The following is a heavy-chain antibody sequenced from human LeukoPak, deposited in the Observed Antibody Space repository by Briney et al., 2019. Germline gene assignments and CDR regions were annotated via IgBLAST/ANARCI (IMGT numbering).Heavy chain of an antibody. CDR2: ISGSGGST. CDR1: GFTFSSYA. J-gene: IGHJ4*02. D-gene: IGHD3-22*01. CDR3: AKTYDSSGWEYYFDY. Sequence: GGSLRLSCAASGFTFSSYAMSWVRQAPGKGLEWVSAISGSGGSTYYADSVKGRFTISRDNSKNTLYLQMNSLRAEDTAVYYCAKTYDSSGWEYYFDYWGQGTLVTVSS. V-gene: IGHV3-23*01.